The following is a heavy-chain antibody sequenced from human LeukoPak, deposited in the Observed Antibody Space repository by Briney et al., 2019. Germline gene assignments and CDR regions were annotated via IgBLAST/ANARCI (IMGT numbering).Heavy chain of an antibody. V-gene: IGHV1-69*04. CDR1: GGTFSSYA. J-gene: IGHJ4*02. D-gene: IGHD1-26*01. CDR2: IIPIFGIA. Sequence: SVKVSCKASGGTFSSYAISWLRQAPGQGLEWMGRIIPIFGIANYAQKFQGRVTITADKSTSTAYMELSSLRSEDTAVYYCARDRSGSYSSFGRFDYWGQGTLVTVSS. CDR3: ARDRSGSYSSFGRFDY.